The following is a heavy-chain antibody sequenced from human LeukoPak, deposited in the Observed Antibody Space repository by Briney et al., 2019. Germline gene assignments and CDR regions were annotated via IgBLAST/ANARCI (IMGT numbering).Heavy chain of an antibody. CDR2: LSGSGITT. V-gene: IGHV3-23*01. CDR1: GFTFSNSA. CDR3: AKGIYSSGWSYFDY. D-gene: IGHD6-19*01. Sequence: GGSLRLSCAASGFTFSNSAMSWVRQAPGKGLEWVSTLSGSGITTYYADSVKGRFTISRGNSKNTLYLQMNSLRAEDTAVYYCAKGIYSSGWSYFDYWGHGTLVTVSS. J-gene: IGHJ4*01.